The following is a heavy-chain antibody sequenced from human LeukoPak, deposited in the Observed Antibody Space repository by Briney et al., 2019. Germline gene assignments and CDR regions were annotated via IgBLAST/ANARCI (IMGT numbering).Heavy chain of an antibody. D-gene: IGHD2-2*01. V-gene: IGHV1-2*02. CDR1: GYTFTGYY. CDR3: ARELLPAVTEGWFDT. Sequence: GASVKVSCKASGYTFTGYYMHWVRQAPGQGLEWMGWINPNSGGTNYAQKFQGRVTMIRDTSISTAYMELSSLTSDDTAVYYCARELLPAVTEGWFDTWGQGTLVTVSS. CDR2: INPNSGGT. J-gene: IGHJ5*02.